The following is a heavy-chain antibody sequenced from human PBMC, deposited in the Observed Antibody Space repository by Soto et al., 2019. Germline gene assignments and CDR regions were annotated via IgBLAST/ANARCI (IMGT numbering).Heavy chain of an antibody. Sequence: GASVKVSCKASGYTFTSYAMHWVRQAPGQRLEWMGWINAGNGNTKYSQKFQGRVTITRDTSASTAYMELSSLRSEDTAVYYCARDKVVVPAAIGPDYWGQGTLVTVSS. CDR1: GYTFTSYA. CDR2: INAGNGNT. J-gene: IGHJ4*02. V-gene: IGHV1-3*01. D-gene: IGHD2-2*02. CDR3: ARDKVVVPAAIGPDY.